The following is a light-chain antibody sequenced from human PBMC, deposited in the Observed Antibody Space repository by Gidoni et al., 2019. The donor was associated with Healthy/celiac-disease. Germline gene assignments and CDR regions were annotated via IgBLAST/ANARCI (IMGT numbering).Light chain of an antibody. CDR2: GAS. CDR1: QIVSSN. CDR3: QQYNNWPPIT. V-gene: IGKV3-15*01. Sequence: EIVMTQSPATLSVSPGERATLSCRAIQIVSSNLALYQQKPSQAPRLLIYGASTRATGIPDRFSGSGSVTEFTLTISSLQSEDFAVYYCQQYNNWPPITFGPGTKVDIK. J-gene: IGKJ3*01.